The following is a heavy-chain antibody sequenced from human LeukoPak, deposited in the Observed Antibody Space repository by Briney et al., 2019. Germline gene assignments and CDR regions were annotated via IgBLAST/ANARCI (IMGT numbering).Heavy chain of an antibody. V-gene: IGHV1-46*01. Sequence: ASVKVSCKASGYTFTDFYMNWVRQAPGQGLEWMGIINPSGASTSYAQKFQGRVTTTRDTSTSTVYMELRSLRSEDTAVYYCARADRRRPPSSIGWYSENIFDYWGQGTLVTVSS. CDR1: GYTFTDFY. D-gene: IGHD6-13*01. J-gene: IGHJ4*02. CDR2: INPSGAST. CDR3: ARADRRRPPSSIGWYSENIFDY.